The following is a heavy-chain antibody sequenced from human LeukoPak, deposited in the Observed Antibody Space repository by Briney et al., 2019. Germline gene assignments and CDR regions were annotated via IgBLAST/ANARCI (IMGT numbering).Heavy chain of an antibody. Sequence: ASVCVSSTVSGDTFTNYDVIWGRRATGQGLEWMGWMNPNSGNTGYAQKFQGRVTMTRTTSIGTAYMELSSLRSDDTAVYYCARGYSSGWYTDWGPGTLVTVSS. CDR2: MNPNSGNT. J-gene: IGHJ4*02. CDR1: GDTFTNYD. CDR3: ARGYSSGWYTD. D-gene: IGHD6-19*01. V-gene: IGHV1-8*01.